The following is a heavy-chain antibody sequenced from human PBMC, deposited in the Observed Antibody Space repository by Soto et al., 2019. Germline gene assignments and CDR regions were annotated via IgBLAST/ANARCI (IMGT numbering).Heavy chain of an antibody. J-gene: IGHJ6*02. CDR3: ARDELIQLGPDLTYYGMDV. CDR1: GFTFSSYW. CDR2: IKQDGSEK. Sequence: GGSLRLSCAASGFTFSSYWMSWVRQAPGKGLEWVANIKQDGSEKYYVDSVKGRFTISRDNAKNSLYLQMNSLRAEDTAVYYCARDELIQLGPDLTYYGMDVWGQGTTVTVSS. D-gene: IGHD5-18*01. V-gene: IGHV3-7*05.